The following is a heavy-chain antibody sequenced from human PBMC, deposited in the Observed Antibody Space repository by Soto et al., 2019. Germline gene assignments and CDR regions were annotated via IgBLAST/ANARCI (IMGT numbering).Heavy chain of an antibody. CDR2: IWYDGSNK. J-gene: IGHJ6*02. V-gene: IGHV3-33*01. D-gene: IGHD3-10*01. CDR1: GFTFSSYG. Sequence: PGGSLRLSCAASGFTFSSYGMHWVRQAPGKGLEWVAVIWYDGSNKYYADSVKGRFTISRDNSKNTLYLQMNSLRAEDTAVYYCARDGRLWLGEYYYYGMDVWGQGTTVTVSS. CDR3: ARDGRLWLGEYYYYGMDV.